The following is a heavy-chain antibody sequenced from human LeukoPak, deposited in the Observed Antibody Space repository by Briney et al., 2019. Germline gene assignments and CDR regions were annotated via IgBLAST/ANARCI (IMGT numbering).Heavy chain of an antibody. CDR3: AKDPRRWEPEYYSDY. CDR1: GFTFSRYG. D-gene: IGHD1-26*01. J-gene: IGHJ4*02. CDR2: ISYDGSNK. Sequence: GRSLRLSCAASGFTFSRYGMHWVRQAPGKGLEWVAVISYDGSNKYYADSVKGRFTISRDNSKNTLYLQMNSLRAEDTAVYYCAKDPRRWEPEYYSDYWGQGTLVTVSS. V-gene: IGHV3-30*18.